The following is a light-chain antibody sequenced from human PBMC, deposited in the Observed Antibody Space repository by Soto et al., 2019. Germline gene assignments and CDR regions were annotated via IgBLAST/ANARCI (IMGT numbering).Light chain of an antibody. CDR2: EVT. CDR1: SSDVGIYNY. V-gene: IGLV2-14*01. CDR3: TSYTTSSTRG. Sequence: QSALTQPASVSGSPGQSIAISCTGTSSDVGIYNYVSWYQQHPGKVPKLIIYEVTNRPSGVSNRFSGSKSGNTASLIISGLQAEDEADYYCTSYTTSSTRGFGTRTKLTVL. J-gene: IGLJ1*01.